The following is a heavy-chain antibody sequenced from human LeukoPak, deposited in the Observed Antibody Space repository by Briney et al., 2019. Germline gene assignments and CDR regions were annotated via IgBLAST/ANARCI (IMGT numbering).Heavy chain of an antibody. CDR3: ARIWGYDSVWFDP. CDR1: GGSISSSNW. D-gene: IGHD5-12*01. J-gene: IGHJ5*02. Sequence: SETLSLTCAVSGGSISSSNWWSWVSQPPGKGLEWIGEIYHSGRTNYNPSLKSRVSISVDKSKNQFSLRLSSVTAADTALYYCARIWGYDSVWFDPWGQGTLVTVSS. CDR2: IYHSGRT. V-gene: IGHV4-4*02.